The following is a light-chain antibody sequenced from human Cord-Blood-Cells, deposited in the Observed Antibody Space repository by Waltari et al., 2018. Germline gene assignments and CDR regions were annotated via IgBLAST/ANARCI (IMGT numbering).Light chain of an antibody. CDR2: GAS. CDR3: QQYNNWWT. V-gene: IGKV3-15*01. CDR1: QSVSSN. J-gene: IGKJ1*01. Sequence: EIVMTQSPATLSVPPGERATLSCRASQSVSSNLAWYQQEPGQAPRLLIYGASTRATGIPARFSGSGSGTECTLTISSLQSEDFAVYDCQQYNNWWTFGQGTKVEIK.